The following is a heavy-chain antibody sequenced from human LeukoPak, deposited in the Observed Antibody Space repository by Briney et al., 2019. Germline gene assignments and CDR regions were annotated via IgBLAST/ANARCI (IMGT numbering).Heavy chain of an antibody. CDR2: TSGSGGSK. D-gene: IGHD3-22*01. J-gene: IGHJ3*01. Sequence: GGSLRLSCAASGFTFKSHAMSWVRQASGKGLEWVSATSGSGGSKFYADSVKGRFTISRDNSKDTLYLQMNSLRAEDTAIYYCAKFPSYDSSGHDGFDVWGQGTRVTVSS. CDR1: GFTFKSHA. CDR3: AKFPSYDSSGHDGFDV. V-gene: IGHV3-23*01.